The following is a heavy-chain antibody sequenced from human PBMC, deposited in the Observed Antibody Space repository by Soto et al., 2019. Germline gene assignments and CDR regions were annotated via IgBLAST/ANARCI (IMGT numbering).Heavy chain of an antibody. CDR1: GFTFSSYA. Sequence: EVQLLESGGGLVQPGGSLRLSCAASGFTFSSYAMSWVRQAPGKGLEWVSAISGSGGSTYYADSVKGRVTICRDNSKNPLYLQMNSLRAEDTAVYYCAKGPEDYYYMDVWGKGTTVTVSS. J-gene: IGHJ6*03. CDR2: ISGSGGST. V-gene: IGHV3-23*01. CDR3: AKGPEDYYYMDV.